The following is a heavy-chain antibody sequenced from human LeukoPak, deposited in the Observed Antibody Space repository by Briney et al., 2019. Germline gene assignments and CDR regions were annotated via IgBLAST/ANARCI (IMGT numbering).Heavy chain of an antibody. V-gene: IGHV3-23*01. J-gene: IGHJ6*02. CDR1: GFTFSSYA. D-gene: IGHD6-6*01. Sequence: PGGSLRLSCAASGFTFSSYAMSWVRQALGKELEWVSAISSSGGWTYYADSVKGRFTISRDNSKNTLYLQMNSLRAEDTAVYYCVKDPYSSSSGGPYAMDVWGQGTTVTVSS. CDR2: ISSSGGWT. CDR3: VKDPYSSSSGGPYAMDV.